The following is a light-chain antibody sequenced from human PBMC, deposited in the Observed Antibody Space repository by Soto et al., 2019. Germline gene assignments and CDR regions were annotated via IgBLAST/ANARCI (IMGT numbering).Light chain of an antibody. CDR2: WAS. Sequence: DIVLTQSPDSLAVSLGERATIKCKSSQSVLYSSNNRNYLAWYQQKPGQAPKLLIYWASTRESGVPERFSGSGSGTDFTLTISSLQAEDVAVYYSHQYYGTRTFGQGTKVEVK. CDR3: HQYYGTRT. CDR1: QSVLYSSNNRNY. J-gene: IGKJ1*01. V-gene: IGKV4-1*01.